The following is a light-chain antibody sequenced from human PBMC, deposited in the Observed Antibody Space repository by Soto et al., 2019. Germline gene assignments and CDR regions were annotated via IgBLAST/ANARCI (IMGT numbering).Light chain of an antibody. CDR2: KND. CDR3: AAWDDSLSGRV. Sequence: QSVLTQPPSASGTPGQRVTISCSGSSSNIGSNSVFWYQQLPGTAPKLLFYKNDQRPSVVPDRFSGSKSGTSASLAISGLGSEDWADYYCAAWDDSLSGRVFCGGTKLTVL. CDR1: SSNIGSNS. V-gene: IGLV1-47*01. J-gene: IGLJ3*02.